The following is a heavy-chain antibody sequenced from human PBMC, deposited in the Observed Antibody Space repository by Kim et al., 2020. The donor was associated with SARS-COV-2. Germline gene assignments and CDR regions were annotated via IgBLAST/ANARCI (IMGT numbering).Heavy chain of an antibody. J-gene: IGHJ4*02. Sequence: AQNLQGRVTMTTDTSTSTAYMELRSLRSDDTAVYYCATEEGATAGLGFDYWGQGTLVTVSS. D-gene: IGHD1-26*01. V-gene: IGHV1-18*01. CDR3: ATEEGATAGLGFDY.